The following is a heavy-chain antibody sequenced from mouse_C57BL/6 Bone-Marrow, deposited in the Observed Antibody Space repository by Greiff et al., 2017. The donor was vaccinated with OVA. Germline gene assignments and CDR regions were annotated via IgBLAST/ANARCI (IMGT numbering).Heavy chain of an antibody. CDR1: VFTFSDYG. Sequence: EVHLVESGGGLVKPGGSLTLSCAASVFTFSDYGMHWVRQAPEKGLEWVAYIRSGSSPIYYADTVKGRFPISRDNAKNTLFLQMTSLRSADTAIYYCARRSLWLQRCAYWGQGTLVTVSA. J-gene: IGHJ3*01. V-gene: IGHV5-17*01. CDR3: ARRSLWLQRCAY. D-gene: IGHD2-2*01. CDR2: IRSGSSPI.